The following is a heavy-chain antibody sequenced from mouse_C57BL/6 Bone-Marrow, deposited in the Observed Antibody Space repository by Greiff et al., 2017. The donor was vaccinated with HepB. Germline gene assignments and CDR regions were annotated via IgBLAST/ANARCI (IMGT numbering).Heavy chain of an antibody. Sequence: VQLQQSGTVLARPGASVKMSCKTSGYTFTSYWMHWVKQRPGQGLEWIGAIYPGNSDTSYNQKFKGKAKLTAVTSASTAYMELSSLTNEDSAVYYCTRNYDYDRGYYAMDYWGQGTSVTVSS. V-gene: IGHV1-5*01. CDR1: GYTFTSYW. D-gene: IGHD2-4*01. CDR3: TRNYDYDRGYYAMDY. CDR2: IYPGNSDT. J-gene: IGHJ4*01.